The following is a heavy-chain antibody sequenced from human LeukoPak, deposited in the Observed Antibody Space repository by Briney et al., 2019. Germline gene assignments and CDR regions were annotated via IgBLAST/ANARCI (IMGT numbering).Heavy chain of an antibody. V-gene: IGHV4-39*07. J-gene: IGHJ4*02. CDR1: GGSISSGDYY. CDR2: INHSGST. Sequence: PSETLSLTCTVSGGSISSGDYYWSWIRQPPGKGLEWIGEINHSGSTNYNPSLKSRVTISVDTSKNQFSLKLSSVTAADTAVYYCARGKRFGENKFDYWAREPWSPSPQ. D-gene: IGHD3-10*01. CDR3: ARGKRFGENKFDY.